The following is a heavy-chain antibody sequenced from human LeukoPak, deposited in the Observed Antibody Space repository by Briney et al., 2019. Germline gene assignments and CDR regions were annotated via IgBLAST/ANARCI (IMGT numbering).Heavy chain of an antibody. V-gene: IGHV5-51*01. J-gene: IGHJ3*02. CDR2: IYPGDSDT. CDR3: ARRLAAAGIDAFDI. Sequence: GESLKISCKGSGYTFTSYWIAWVRQMPGKGLEWMGIIYPGDSDTRYSPSFQGQVTISADKSISTAYLQWSSLKASDTAMYYCARRLAAAGIDAFDIWGQGTMVTVSS. D-gene: IGHD6-13*01. CDR1: GYTFTSYW.